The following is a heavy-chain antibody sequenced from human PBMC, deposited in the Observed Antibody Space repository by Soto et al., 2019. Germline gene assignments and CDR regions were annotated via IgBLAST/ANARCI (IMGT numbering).Heavy chain of an antibody. CDR1: GYTLTELS. CDR3: AVAGYSSSWFQP. D-gene: IGHD6-13*01. Sequence: GASVKVSCKVSGYTLTELSMHWVRQAPGKGLEWMGGFDPEDGETIYAQKFQGRVTMTEDTSTDTAYMELSSLRSEDTAVYYCAVAGYSSSWFQPWGQGTLVTVSS. J-gene: IGHJ5*02. V-gene: IGHV1-24*01. CDR2: FDPEDGET.